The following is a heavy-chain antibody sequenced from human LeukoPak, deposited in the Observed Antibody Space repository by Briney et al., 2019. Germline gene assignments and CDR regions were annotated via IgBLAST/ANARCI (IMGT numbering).Heavy chain of an antibody. D-gene: IGHD4-11*01. CDR1: GFTFSSYEMN. Sequence: LRLSCAASGFTFSSYEMNWVRQAPGKGLEWIGYIYYSGSAYYNPSLKSRVTISVDTSKNQFSLKLSSVTAADTAVYYRAREIDYTFDYWGQGTLVTVSS. V-gene: IGHV4-30-4*08. CDR3: AREIDYTFDY. J-gene: IGHJ4*02. CDR2: IYYSGSA.